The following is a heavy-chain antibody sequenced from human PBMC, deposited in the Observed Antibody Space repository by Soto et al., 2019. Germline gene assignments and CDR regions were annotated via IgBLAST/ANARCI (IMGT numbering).Heavy chain of an antibody. Sequence: PSQTLSLTCVISGDSVSSNSATWNWIRQSPSRGLEWLGRTYYRSKWSTDYAVAVKSRITINPDTSKNQFSLQLNSVTPDDTAVYYCARALSVNYDYWGQGTLVTVSS. CDR3: ARALSVNYDY. CDR2: TYYRSKWST. CDR1: GDSVSSNSAT. V-gene: IGHV6-1*01. D-gene: IGHD4-4*01. J-gene: IGHJ4*02.